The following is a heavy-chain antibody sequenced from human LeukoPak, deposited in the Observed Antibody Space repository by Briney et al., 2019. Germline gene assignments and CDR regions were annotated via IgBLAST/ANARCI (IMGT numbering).Heavy chain of an antibody. CDR2: INANSGVT. Sequence: ASVKVSCKASGNMVTGYHVHWVRQAPGQGLEWMGWINANSGVTNYAQTFQGRVTLTGDTSISTAYMELSRLTSDDTAVYYCATISSGHWYFDLWGRGTLVIVSS. CDR3: ATISSGHWYFDL. D-gene: IGHD6-25*01. V-gene: IGHV1-2*02. CDR1: GNMVTGYH. J-gene: IGHJ2*01.